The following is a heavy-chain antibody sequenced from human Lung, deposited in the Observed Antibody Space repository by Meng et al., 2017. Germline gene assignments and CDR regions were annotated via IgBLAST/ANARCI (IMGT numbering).Heavy chain of an antibody. CDR2: INHSGST. V-gene: IGHV4-34*01. D-gene: IGHD4-11*01. CDR3: ARGPTTMAHDFDY. CDR1: VGSFSDYY. Sequence: QGQQQQWGTGRLKPSVTLSLTCVASVGSFSDYYWSWIRQPPGKGLEWIGEINHSGSTNYNPSLESRATISVDTSQNNLSLKLSSVTAADSAVYYCARGPTTMAHDFDYWGQGTLVTVSS. J-gene: IGHJ4*02.